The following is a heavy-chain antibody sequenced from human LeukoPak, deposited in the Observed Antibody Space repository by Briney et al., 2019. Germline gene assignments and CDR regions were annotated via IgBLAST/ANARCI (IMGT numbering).Heavy chain of an antibody. D-gene: IGHD3-22*01. Sequence: SETLSLTCTVSGDSISSSSYYWGWIRQPPGKGLEWIGSFYYSGSTYYNPSLKSRVTMSVDTSKNQFSLKLSSVTAADTAVYYCARVPYYYYDSSGYWGAYFDYWGQGTLVTVSS. J-gene: IGHJ4*02. CDR1: GDSISSSSYY. CDR3: ARVPYYYYDSSGYWGAYFDY. CDR2: FYYSGST. V-gene: IGHV4-39*01.